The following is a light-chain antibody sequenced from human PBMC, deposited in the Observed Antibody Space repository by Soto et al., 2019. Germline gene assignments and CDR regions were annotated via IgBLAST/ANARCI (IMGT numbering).Light chain of an antibody. J-gene: IGLJ2*01. CDR3: QTWGTGMQV. V-gene: IGLV4-69*01. CDR1: SGHSSYA. Sequence: QPVLTQSPSASASLGASVKLTCTLSSGHSSYAIAWHQQQPEKGPRYLMRVNSDGSHSKGDGIPDRFSGSSSGAERYLTISSLQSGDEADDYCQTWGTGMQVFCGGTKLTV. CDR2: VNSDGSH.